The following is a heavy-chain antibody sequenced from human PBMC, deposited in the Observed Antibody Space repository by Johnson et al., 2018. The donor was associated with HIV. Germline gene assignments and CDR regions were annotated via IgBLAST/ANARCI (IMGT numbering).Heavy chain of an antibody. CDR3: ARDSYDISGQQHDAFDI. CDR1: GFNFDDYG. V-gene: IGHV3-20*04. D-gene: IGHD3-22*01. J-gene: IGHJ3*02. Sequence: VQLVESGGGEVRPGGSLRLSCVASGFNFDDYGVSWVRQAPGKGLEWVSGINWNGASTDYADSVKGRFTISRDNAKNSLYLQMNSLRAEDTAVYYCARDSYDISGQQHDAFDIWGQGTMVTVSS. CDR2: INWNGAST.